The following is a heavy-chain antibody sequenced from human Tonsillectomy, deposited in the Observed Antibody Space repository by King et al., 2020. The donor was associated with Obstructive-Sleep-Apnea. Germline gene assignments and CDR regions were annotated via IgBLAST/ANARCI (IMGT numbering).Heavy chain of an antibody. CDR2: IYYDGSYK. D-gene: IGHD3-22*01. CDR1: GFPFSSYG. Sequence: VQLVESGGGVVQPGRSLRLSCAASGFPFSSYGMHWVLQAQGKGLVWGAVIYYDGSYKYSADYLTGRFTISRDNYKNRLYLQMNSLRAEDHAVYYCAKLCSYYYISGYYPSDWYFDLWGRGTLVTVSS. J-gene: IGHJ2*01. CDR3: AKLCSYYYISGYYPSDWYFDL. V-gene: IGHV3-30*18.